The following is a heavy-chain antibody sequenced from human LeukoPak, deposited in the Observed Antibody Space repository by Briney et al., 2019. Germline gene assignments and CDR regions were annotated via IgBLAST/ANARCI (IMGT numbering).Heavy chain of an antibody. CDR1: GYTFTRYG. CDR2: ISANNDDT. CDR3: ARDFYSSSGTWSDCFDP. D-gene: IGHD2-15*01. Sequence: ASVKVSCEASGYTFTRYGISWVRQAPGQGLEWIGWISANNDDTRYAQNFQGRVTMTADASTTVYMELSGLKSDDTAVYYCARDFYSSSGTWSDCFDPWGQGTVVTVSS. J-gene: IGHJ5*02. V-gene: IGHV1-18*01.